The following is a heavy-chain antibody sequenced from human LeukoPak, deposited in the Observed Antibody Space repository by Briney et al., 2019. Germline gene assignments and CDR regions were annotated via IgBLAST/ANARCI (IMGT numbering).Heavy chain of an antibody. V-gene: IGHV4-39*01. CDR2: IYYSGGT. CDR1: GGSISSSSYY. Sequence: SETLSLTCTVSGGSISSSSYYWGWLRQPPGKGLEWIGSIYYSGGTYYNPSLKSRVTISVDTSKNQFSLKLSSVTAADTAVYYCARIIDYYGSGSYLDYWGQGTLVTVSS. D-gene: IGHD3-10*01. CDR3: ARIIDYYGSGSYLDY. J-gene: IGHJ4*02.